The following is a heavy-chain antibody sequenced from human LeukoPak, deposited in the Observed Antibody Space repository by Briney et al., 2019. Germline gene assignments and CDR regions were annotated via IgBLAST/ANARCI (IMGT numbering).Heavy chain of an antibody. J-gene: IGHJ4*02. D-gene: IGHD5-24*01. Sequence: PGGSLRLSCAASGFTFSSYAMHWVRQAPGKGLEWVAVISYDGSNKYYADSVKSRFTISRDNSKNTLYLQMNSLRAEDTAVYYCAREGSRDGYNFVLGHFDYWGQGTLATVSS. V-gene: IGHV3-30*04. CDR3: AREGSRDGYNFVLGHFDY. CDR2: ISYDGSNK. CDR1: GFTFSSYA.